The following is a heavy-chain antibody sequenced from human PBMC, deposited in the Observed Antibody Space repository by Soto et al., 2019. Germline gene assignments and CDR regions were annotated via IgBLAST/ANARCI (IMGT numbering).Heavy chain of an antibody. Sequence: GGSLRLSCAASGFTFSSYWMHWVRQAPGKGLVWVSRINSDGSSTSYADSVKGRFTISRDNAKNTLYLQMNSLRAEDTAVYYCASLSSSSSGGRAYWGQGTLVTVSS. CDR2: INSDGSST. CDR3: ASLSSSSSGGRAY. CDR1: GFTFSSYW. D-gene: IGHD6-19*01. J-gene: IGHJ4*02. V-gene: IGHV3-74*01.